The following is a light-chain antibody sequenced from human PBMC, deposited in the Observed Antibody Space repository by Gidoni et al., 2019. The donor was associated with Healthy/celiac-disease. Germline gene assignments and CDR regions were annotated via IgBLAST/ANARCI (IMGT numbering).Light chain of an antibody. V-gene: IGKV1-39*01. Sequence: DIQMTQSPSSLSASVGDRVTITCRASQSISSDLNWYQQKPGKAPKLLIYAASSLQSGVPSRFSGRGSGTDFTLTISSLQPEDFAAYYCQQSYSTPPTFGQGTKVEIK. J-gene: IGKJ1*01. CDR2: AAS. CDR1: QSISSD. CDR3: QQSYSTPPT.